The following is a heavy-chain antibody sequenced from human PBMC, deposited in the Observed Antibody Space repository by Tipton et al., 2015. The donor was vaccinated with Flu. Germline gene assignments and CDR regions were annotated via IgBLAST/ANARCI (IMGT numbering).Heavy chain of an antibody. CDR2: IYHSGST. CDR1: GYSISSGYY. CDR3: ARDLTTIFGGAFDN. J-gene: IGHJ4*02. Sequence: GLVKPSETLSLTCTVSGYSISSGYYWGWIRQPPGKGLEWIGSIYHSGSTYYNPSLKSRVTISVDTSKNQFSLNLNSVTVADTAVYYCARDLTTIFGGAFDNWGQGTLVTVSS. D-gene: IGHD3-3*01. V-gene: IGHV4-38-2*02.